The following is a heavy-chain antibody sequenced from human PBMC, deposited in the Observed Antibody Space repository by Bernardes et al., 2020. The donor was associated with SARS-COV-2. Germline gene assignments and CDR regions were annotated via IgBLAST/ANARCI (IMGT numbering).Heavy chain of an antibody. CDR2: IGTAGDT. D-gene: IGHD3-10*01. Sequence: GGSLRLSCAASGFTFSSYDMHWVRQATGKGLEWVSAIGTAGDTYYPGSVKARFTISRENAKNSLYLQMNSLRAGDTAVYYCARADFYYGSGSYDAVDIWGQGTTVTVSS. V-gene: IGHV3-13*01. J-gene: IGHJ3*02. CDR3: ARADFYYGSGSYDAVDI. CDR1: GFTFSSYD.